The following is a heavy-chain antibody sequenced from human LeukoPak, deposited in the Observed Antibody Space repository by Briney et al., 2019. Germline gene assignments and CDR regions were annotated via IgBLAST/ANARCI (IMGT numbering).Heavy chain of an antibody. V-gene: IGHV1-46*01. CDR3: ASIPAAMPEYFQH. D-gene: IGHD2-2*01. CDR2: INPSGGST. Sequence: SVKVSCKASGYTFTSYYMHWVRQAPGQGIEWMGIINPSGGSTSYAQKFQGRVTMTRDTSTSTVYMELSSLRSEDTAVYYCASIPAAMPEYFQHWGQGTLVTVSS. CDR1: GYTFTSYY. J-gene: IGHJ1*01.